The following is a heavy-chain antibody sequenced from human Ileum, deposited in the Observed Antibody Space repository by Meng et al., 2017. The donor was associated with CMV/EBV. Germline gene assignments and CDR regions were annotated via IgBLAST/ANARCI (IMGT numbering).Heavy chain of an antibody. CDR1: GFSFSTFE. D-gene: IGHD5-12*01. J-gene: IGHJ4*02. CDR2: IGVNSGYT. Sequence: VGSLRLSCVASGFSFSTFEMSWVRQAPGKGLEWVSFIGVNSGYTRYAESVKGRFTVSRDNSRNTLHLEMDSLRAEDTALYYCVKGGWLDDWGQGNLVT. CDR3: VKGGWLDD. V-gene: IGHV3-23*01.